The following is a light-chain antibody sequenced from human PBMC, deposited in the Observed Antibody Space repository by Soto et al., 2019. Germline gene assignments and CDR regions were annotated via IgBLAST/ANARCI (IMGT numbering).Light chain of an antibody. CDR3: QQYKNWLALT. V-gene: IGKV3-15*01. Sequence: EIVMTQSQATLSVSPGERATLSCRASQRLSSNLAWYQQKPGQAPRLLIYGVSTRATGVPARFSGSGSGTEFTLTISSLQSEDSAVYYCQQYKNWLALTFGGGTKVDIK. CDR1: QRLSSN. CDR2: GVS. J-gene: IGKJ4*01.